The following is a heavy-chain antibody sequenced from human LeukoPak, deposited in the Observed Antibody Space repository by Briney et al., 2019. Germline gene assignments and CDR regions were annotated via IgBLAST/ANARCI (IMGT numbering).Heavy chain of an antibody. D-gene: IGHD3-10*01. CDR3: ATTYYYGSGSPV. V-gene: IGHV4-39*01. J-gene: IGHJ3*01. Sequence: PSETLSLTCTVSGGSISGSSYYWGWIRQPPGKGLEWIGSIYYSGSTYYNPSLKSRVTISVDTSKNQFSLKLSSVTAADTAVYYCATTYYYGSGSPVWGQGTMVTVSS. CDR1: GGSISGSSYY. CDR2: IYYSGST.